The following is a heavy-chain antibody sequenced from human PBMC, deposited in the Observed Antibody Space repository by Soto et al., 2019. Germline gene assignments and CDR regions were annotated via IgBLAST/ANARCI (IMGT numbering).Heavy chain of an antibody. CDR2: IIPIFGTA. Sequence: QVQLVQSGAEVKKPGSSVKVSCKASGGTFSSYAISWVRQAPGQGLEWMGGIIPIFGTANYAQKFQGRVTITADESTSTAYMELSSLRSEDTAVDYCARASGQLGRGYYYYGMDVWGQGTTVTVSS. J-gene: IGHJ6*02. CDR3: ARASGQLGRGYYYYGMDV. V-gene: IGHV1-69*12. CDR1: GGTFSSYA. D-gene: IGHD6-13*01.